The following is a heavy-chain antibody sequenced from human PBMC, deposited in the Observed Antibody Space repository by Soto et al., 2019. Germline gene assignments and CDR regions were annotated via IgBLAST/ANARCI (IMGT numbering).Heavy chain of an antibody. Sequence: SETLSLTCTVSGGSVSSDNYYWSWIRQPPGKGLEWIGYIYYSGSTNYNPSLKSRVTMSIDTSKDQLSLKLSSVTTADTAVYYCARDRWFTYWGQGTLVTVSS. CDR3: ARDRWFTY. D-gene: IGHD3-10*01. CDR1: GGSVSSDNYY. V-gene: IGHV4-61*01. CDR2: IYYSGST. J-gene: IGHJ4*02.